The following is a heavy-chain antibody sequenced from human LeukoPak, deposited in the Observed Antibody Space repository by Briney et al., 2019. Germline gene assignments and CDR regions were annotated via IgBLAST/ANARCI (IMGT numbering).Heavy chain of an antibody. CDR1: GFTFSSYS. Sequence: TGGSLRLSCAASGFTFSSYSMNWVRQAPGKGLEWVSYISSSSSTIYYADSVKGRFTISRDNAKNSLYLQMNSLRAEDTAVYYCAGSAYDSSGYYYYYYYYYMDVWGKGTTVTVSS. CDR3: AGSAYDSSGYYYYYYYYYMDV. V-gene: IGHV3-48*04. CDR2: ISSSSSTI. D-gene: IGHD3-22*01. J-gene: IGHJ6*03.